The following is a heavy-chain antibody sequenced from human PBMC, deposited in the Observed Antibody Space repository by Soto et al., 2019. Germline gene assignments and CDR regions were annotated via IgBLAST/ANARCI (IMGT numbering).Heavy chain of an antibody. CDR2: INHSGST. CDR3: AGTTSHYWYYMDV. V-gene: IGHV4-34*01. CDR1: GGSFSGYY. D-gene: IGHD1-7*01. J-gene: IGHJ6*03. Sequence: LTCAVYGGSFSGYYWSWIRQPPGKGLEWIGEINHSGSTNYNPSLKSRVTISVDTSKNQFSLQLTSVTPEDTAVYYCAGTTSHYWYYMDVWGKGTTVTVSS.